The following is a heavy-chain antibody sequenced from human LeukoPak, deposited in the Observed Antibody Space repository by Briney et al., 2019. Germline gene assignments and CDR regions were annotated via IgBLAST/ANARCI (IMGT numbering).Heavy chain of an antibody. CDR1: GFTFSSYW. Sequence: PGGSLRLSCAASGFTFSSYWMHWVRQAPGKGLVWVSRINSDGSSTSYADSVKGRFTVSRDNAKNTLYLQMDSLRAEDTAVYYCARGRDYYYMDVWGKGTTVTVSS. V-gene: IGHV3-74*01. J-gene: IGHJ6*03. CDR2: INSDGSST. CDR3: ARGRDYYYMDV.